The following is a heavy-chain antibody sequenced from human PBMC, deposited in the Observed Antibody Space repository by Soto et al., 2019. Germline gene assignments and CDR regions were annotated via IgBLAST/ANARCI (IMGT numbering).Heavy chain of an antibody. CDR3: GREHYVYDILTGYGYYHCMDV. Sequence: PSETLSLTCAVSGGSISSGGYSWSWIRQPPGKGLEWIGYIYYSGSTYYNPSLKSRVTISVDTSKNQFSLKLSSVTAADTAVYNCGREHYVYDILTGYGYYHCMDVWGQGTTVT. CDR1: GGSISSGGYS. J-gene: IGHJ6*02. V-gene: IGHV4-30-4*08. CDR2: IYYSGST. D-gene: IGHD3-9*01.